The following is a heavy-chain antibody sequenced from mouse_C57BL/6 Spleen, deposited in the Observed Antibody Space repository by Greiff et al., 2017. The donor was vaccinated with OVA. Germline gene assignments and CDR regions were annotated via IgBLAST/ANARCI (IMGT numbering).Heavy chain of an antibody. Sequence: QVQLQQSGAELVRPGASVTLSCKASGYTFTDYEMHWVKQTPVHGLEWIGAIDPETGGTAYNQKFKGKGILTADKSSSTAYMELRSLTSEDSAVYYCTSTFYYGNFYFDYWGQGTTLTVSS. V-gene: IGHV1-15*01. J-gene: IGHJ2*01. D-gene: IGHD2-1*01. CDR3: TSTFYYGNFYFDY. CDR1: GYTFTDYE. CDR2: IDPETGGT.